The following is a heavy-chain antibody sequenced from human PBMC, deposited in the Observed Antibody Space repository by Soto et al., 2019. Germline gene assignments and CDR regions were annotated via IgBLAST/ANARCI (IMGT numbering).Heavy chain of an antibody. CDR1: GLTFGSRA. J-gene: IGHJ4*02. V-gene: IGHV3-23*01. D-gene: IGHD3-16*01. CDR3: GRGSKASSRGSQFFTF. CDR2: ITDTGGDA. Sequence: HPGGSLRLSCVASGLTFGSRAMSWVRQSPGEGLEWVSTITDTGGDAKYADSVRGRFAISRDNSKNTLYLQMSALRAEDSAIYFWGRGSKASSRGSQFFTFGGGETLAPVS.